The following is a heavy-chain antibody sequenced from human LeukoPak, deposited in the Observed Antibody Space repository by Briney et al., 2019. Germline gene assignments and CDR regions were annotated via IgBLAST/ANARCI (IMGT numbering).Heavy chain of an antibody. CDR3: AREEPVAENFDY. Sequence: SETLSLTCAVYGGSFSGYYWSWIRQPPGKGLEWIGYIYYSGSTNYNPSLKSRVTISVDTSKNQFSLKLSSVTAADTAVYYCAREEPVAENFDYWGQGTLVTVSS. J-gene: IGHJ4*02. V-gene: IGHV4-59*01. CDR1: GGSFSGYY. CDR2: IYYSGST. D-gene: IGHD6-19*01.